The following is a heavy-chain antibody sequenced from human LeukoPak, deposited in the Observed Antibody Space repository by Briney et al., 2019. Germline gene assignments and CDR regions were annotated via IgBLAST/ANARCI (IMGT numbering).Heavy chain of an antibody. D-gene: IGHD3-22*01. CDR1: GYTFTSYA. Sequence: ASVKVSCKASGYTFTSYAMNWVRQAPGQGLEWMGWISAYNGNTNYAQKLQGRVTMTTDTSTSTAYMELRSLRSDDTAVYYCARSGRDSSGYQTDYWGQGTLVTVSS. CDR3: ARSGRDSSGYQTDY. CDR2: ISAYNGNT. V-gene: IGHV1-18*01. J-gene: IGHJ4*02.